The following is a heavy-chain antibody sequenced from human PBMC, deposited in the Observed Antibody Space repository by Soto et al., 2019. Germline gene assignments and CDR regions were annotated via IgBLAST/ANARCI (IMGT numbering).Heavy chain of an antibody. CDR1: GYTFTSYG. D-gene: IGHD3-22*01. CDR3: ARAIPVVIARPYGMDV. Sequence: ASVKVSCKASGYTFTSYGISWVRQAPGQGLEWMGWISAYNGNTNYAQKLQGRVTMTTDTSTSTAYMELRSLRSDDTAVYYCARAIPVVIARPYGMDVWGQGTTVTVSS. CDR2: ISAYNGNT. V-gene: IGHV1-18*01. J-gene: IGHJ6*02.